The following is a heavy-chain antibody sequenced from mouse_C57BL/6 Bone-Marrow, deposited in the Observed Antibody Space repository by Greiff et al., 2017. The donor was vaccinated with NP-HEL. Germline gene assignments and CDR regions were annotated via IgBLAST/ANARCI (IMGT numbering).Heavy chain of an antibody. Sequence: VQLKESGPELVKPGASVKMSCKASGYTFTDYNMHWVKQSHGKSLEWIGYINPNNGGTSYNQKFKGKATLTVNKSSSTAYMELRSLTSEDSAVYYCASPPPITTVVATDFDVWGTGTTVTVSS. V-gene: IGHV1-22*01. CDR1: GYTFTDYN. J-gene: IGHJ1*03. D-gene: IGHD1-1*01. CDR3: ASPPPITTVVATDFDV. CDR2: INPNNGGT.